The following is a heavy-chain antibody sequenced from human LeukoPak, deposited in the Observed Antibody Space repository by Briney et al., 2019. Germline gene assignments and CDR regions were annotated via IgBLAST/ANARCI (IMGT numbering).Heavy chain of an antibody. CDR2: VSVSGDIS. CDR3: AKRSRTVTTIDS. CDR1: GFTFSSFA. J-gene: IGHJ4*02. Sequence: GGSLRLSCAASGFTFSSFAMSWVRQAPEKGLEWVSAVSVSGDISYYADSVKGRFTTSRDNSKNTLYLQMNSLRAEDTALYYCAKRSRTVTTIDSWGRGTLVTVSS. V-gene: IGHV3-23*01. D-gene: IGHD4-11*01.